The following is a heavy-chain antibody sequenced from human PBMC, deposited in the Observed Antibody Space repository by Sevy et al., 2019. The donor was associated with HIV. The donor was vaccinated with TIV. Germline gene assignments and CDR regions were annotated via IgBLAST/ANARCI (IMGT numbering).Heavy chain of an antibody. J-gene: IGHJ6*02. V-gene: IGHV3-30-3*01. CDR3: ARDRSEYSKYYYYGMDV. D-gene: IGHD6-6*01. CDR2: ISYDGSNK. CDR1: GFTFSSYA. Sequence: GGYLRLSCAASGFTFSSYAMHWVRQAPGKGLEWVAVISYDGSNKYYADSVKGRFTISRDNSKNTLYLQMNSLRAEDTAVYYCARDRSEYSKYYYYGMDVWGQGTTVTVSS.